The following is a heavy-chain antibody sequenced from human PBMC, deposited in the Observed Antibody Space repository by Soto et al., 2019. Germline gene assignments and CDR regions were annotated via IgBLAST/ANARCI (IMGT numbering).Heavy chain of an antibody. Sequence: SVKVSCKASGFTFTSSAVQWVRQARGQRLEWIGWIVVGSGNTNYAQKFQERVTITRDMSTSTAYMELSSLRSEDTAVYYCAADFSATPAGYYYYGMDVWGQGTTVTVSS. V-gene: IGHV1-58*01. D-gene: IGHD1-26*01. J-gene: IGHJ6*02. CDR1: GFTFTSSA. CDR2: IVVGSGNT. CDR3: AADFSATPAGYYYYGMDV.